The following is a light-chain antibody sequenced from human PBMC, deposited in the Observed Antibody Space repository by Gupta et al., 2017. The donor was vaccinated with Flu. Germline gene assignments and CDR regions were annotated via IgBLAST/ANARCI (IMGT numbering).Light chain of an antibody. J-gene: IGKJ4*01. V-gene: IGKV2-28*01. CDR2: LGS. CDR1: QSLLHSKGYNY. Sequence: DIVMTQSPLSLPVTPGEPASISCRSSQSLLHSKGYNYLIWYLQKPGQSPQLLISLGSNRASGVPDRFSGSGSGTXFTLKIXRVEAEDVGVYYCMQALQTPLTFGXGTKVEIK. CDR3: MQALQTPLT.